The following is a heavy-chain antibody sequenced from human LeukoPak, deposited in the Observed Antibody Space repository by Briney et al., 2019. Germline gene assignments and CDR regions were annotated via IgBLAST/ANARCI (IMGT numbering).Heavy chain of an antibody. V-gene: IGHV4-39*07. CDR1: GGSISSSSYY. CDR2: IYYSGST. J-gene: IGHJ4*02. CDR3: ARDSPTVSRRGFDY. Sequence: SETLSLTCTVSGGSISSSSYYWGWIRQPPGKGLEWIGSIYYSGSTYYNPSLKSRVTISVDTSKNQFSLKLSSVTAADTAVYYCARDSPTVSRRGFDYWGQGTLVTVSS. D-gene: IGHD4-17*01.